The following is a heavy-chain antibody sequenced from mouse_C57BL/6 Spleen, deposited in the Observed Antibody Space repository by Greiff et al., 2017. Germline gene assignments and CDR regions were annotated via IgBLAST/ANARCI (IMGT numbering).Heavy chain of an antibody. Sequence: QVQLKQSGPELVKPGASVKISCKASGYAFSSSWMNWVKQRPGKGLEWIGRIYPGDGDTNYNGKFKGKATLTADKSSSTAYMQLSSLTSEDSAVYFCARGGLSLRLRMDYWGQGTSVTVSS. CDR3: ARGGLSLRLRMDY. CDR2: IYPGDGDT. D-gene: IGHD2-4*01. CDR1: GYAFSSSW. J-gene: IGHJ4*01. V-gene: IGHV1-82*01.